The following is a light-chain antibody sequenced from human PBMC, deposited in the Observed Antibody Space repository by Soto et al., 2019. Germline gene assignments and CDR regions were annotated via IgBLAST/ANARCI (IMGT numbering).Light chain of an antibody. CDR1: SSDVGRYDY. V-gene: IGLV2-11*01. Sequence: QSVLTQPRSVSGSPGQSVTISCTGTSSDVGRYDYVSWYQQHPGKAPKLIIYDVSERPSGVPDRFSGSKFGNTASLTISGLQAEDEADYSCCSFAGSHTYVFGTGTKVTVL. J-gene: IGLJ1*01. CDR3: CSFAGSHTYV. CDR2: DVS.